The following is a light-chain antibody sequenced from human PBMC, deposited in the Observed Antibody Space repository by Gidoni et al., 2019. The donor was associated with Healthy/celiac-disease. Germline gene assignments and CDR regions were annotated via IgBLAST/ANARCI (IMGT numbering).Light chain of an antibody. CDR1: QSVSSSY. CDR3: QQYGSSPQT. Sequence: ENVLTPSPGTLSLSPGERGTLSCRDSQSVSSSYLAWYQQKPGQAPRLLIYGASSRATGIPDRFSGSGSGTDLTLTISRLEPEDVAVYYCQQYGSSPQTFGPGTKVDIK. V-gene: IGKV3-20*01. CDR2: GAS. J-gene: IGKJ3*01.